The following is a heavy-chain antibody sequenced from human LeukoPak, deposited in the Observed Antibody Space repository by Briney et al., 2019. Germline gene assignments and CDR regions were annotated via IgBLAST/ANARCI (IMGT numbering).Heavy chain of an antibody. CDR1: GFTFSSYW. Sequence: GGSLRPSCAASGFTFSSYWMYWARQAPGKGLLWVSRINSDETTTTYAEYVKGRFTISRDNAKNTLYLQMSSLRAEDTAVYYCTRGTGYGSGWSTYWGQGILVTVSS. D-gene: IGHD6-19*01. CDR2: INSDETTT. V-gene: IGHV3-74*01. CDR3: TRGTGYGSGWSTY. J-gene: IGHJ4*02.